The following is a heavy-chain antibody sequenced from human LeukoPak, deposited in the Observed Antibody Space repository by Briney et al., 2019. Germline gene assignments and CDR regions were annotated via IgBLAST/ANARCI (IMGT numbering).Heavy chain of an antibody. CDR1: GFTFSNYA. CDR2: ISYDGSNK. D-gene: IGHD3-16*01. Sequence: HPGGSLRLSCAASGFTFSNYAIHWVRQAPGKGLEWVAVISYDGSNKYYADSVKGRFTISRDNSKNTLYLQMNSLRAEDTAVYYCARVGWGTQTMYYYYGMDVWGQGTTVTVSS. J-gene: IGHJ6*02. V-gene: IGHV3-30*04. CDR3: ARVGWGTQTMYYYYGMDV.